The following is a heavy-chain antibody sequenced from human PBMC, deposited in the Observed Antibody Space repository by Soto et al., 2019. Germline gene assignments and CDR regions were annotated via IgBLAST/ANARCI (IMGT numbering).Heavy chain of an antibody. V-gene: IGHV4-4*07. J-gene: IGHJ5*02. CDR3: ARGDLSWSGYYVGWFDT. CDR2: IYTSGST. D-gene: IGHD3-3*01. CDR1: GGSISSYY. Sequence: SETLSLTCTVSGGSISSYYWIWIRQPAGKGLEWIGRIYTSGSTNYNPSLKSRVTMSVDTSKNQFSLKLSSVTAADTAVYYCARGDLSWSGYYVGWFDTWGQGTLVTVS.